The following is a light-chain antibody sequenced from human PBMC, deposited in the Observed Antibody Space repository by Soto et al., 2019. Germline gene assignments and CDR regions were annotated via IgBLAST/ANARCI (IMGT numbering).Light chain of an antibody. Sequence: QSALTQPASVSGSPGQSITISCTGTSSDVGNYNLVSWYQQHPGKAPKLMIYEVSKRPSGVSNRFSGSKSGNTASLTISGLQAEDEADYYCCSYAGSSTSLYVFGTGTKVTV. V-gene: IGLV2-23*02. CDR2: EVS. CDR1: SSDVGNYNL. CDR3: CSYAGSSTSLYV. J-gene: IGLJ1*01.